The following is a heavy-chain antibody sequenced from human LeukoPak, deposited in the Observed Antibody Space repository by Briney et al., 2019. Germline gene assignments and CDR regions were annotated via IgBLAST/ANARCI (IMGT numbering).Heavy chain of an antibody. D-gene: IGHD2/OR15-2a*01. Sequence: PGGSLRLSCAASGFIFSNYAMSWVRQAPGKGLEWVSAIRGSGSTTYYADSVKGRFTISRDNSKNTLHLQMNSLRAEDTAVYYCVKDRFVIVASGTRVFDYWGQGTLVTVSS. CDR3: VKDRFVIVASGTRVFDY. J-gene: IGHJ4*02. V-gene: IGHV3-23*01. CDR2: IRGSGSTT. CDR1: GFIFSNYA.